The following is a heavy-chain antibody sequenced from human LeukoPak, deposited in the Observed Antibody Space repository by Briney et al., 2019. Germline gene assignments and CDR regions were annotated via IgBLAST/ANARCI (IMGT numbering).Heavy chain of an antibody. D-gene: IGHD2-15*01. Sequence: GGSLTLSCAASGFTVNNNYMSWLAQAPGKGLEGVSVIYSGGSTYYPDSVKGRFTIPRDNSKNTLYLQMNSLRGEDTAVNYCATHGMVASTYYYYGMDVWGQGTTVTVSS. V-gene: IGHV3-66*01. J-gene: IGHJ6*02. CDR3: ATHGMVASTYYYYGMDV. CDR1: GFTVNNNY. CDR2: IYSGGST.